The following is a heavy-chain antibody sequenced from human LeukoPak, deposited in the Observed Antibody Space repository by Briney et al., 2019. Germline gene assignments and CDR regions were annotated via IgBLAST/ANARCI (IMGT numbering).Heavy chain of an antibody. CDR1: GFTFSSYG. V-gene: IGHV3-48*04. CDR3: ARDYYYNMDV. Sequence: PGGSLGLSCAASGFTFSSYGMHWVRQAPGKGLEWVSYISSSGSTIYYADSVKGRFTISRDNAKNSLYLQMNSLRAEDTAVYYCARDYYYNMDVWGKGTTVTVSS. CDR2: ISSSGSTI. J-gene: IGHJ6*03.